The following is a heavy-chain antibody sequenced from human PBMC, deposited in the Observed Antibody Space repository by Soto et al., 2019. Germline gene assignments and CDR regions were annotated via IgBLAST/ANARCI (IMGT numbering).Heavy chain of an antibody. J-gene: IGHJ5*02. V-gene: IGHV4-39*01. CDR2: IYYSGST. CDR1: GASMNSYY. D-gene: IGHD3-9*01. Sequence: PSETLSLTCTVSGASMNSYYWGWIRQPPGKGLEWIGSIYYSGSTYYNPSLKSRVTISVDTSKNQFSLKLSSVTAADTAVYYCARLFGYYDILTGYYTPNWFDPWGQGTQVTVSS. CDR3: ARLFGYYDILTGYYTPNWFDP.